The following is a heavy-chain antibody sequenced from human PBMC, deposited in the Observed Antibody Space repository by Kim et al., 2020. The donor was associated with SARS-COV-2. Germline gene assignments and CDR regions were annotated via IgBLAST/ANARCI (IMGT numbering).Heavy chain of an antibody. D-gene: IGHD4-17*01. V-gene: IGHV1-69*04. Sequence: SVKVSCKASGGTFSSYTISWVRQAPGQGLEWMGRIIPILGIANYAQKFQGRVTITADKSTSTAYMELSSLRSEDTAVYYCARDPNHYGDYNFDYWGQGTLVTVSS. CDR3: ARDPNHYGDYNFDY. CDR1: GGTFSSYT. CDR2: IIPILGIA. J-gene: IGHJ4*02.